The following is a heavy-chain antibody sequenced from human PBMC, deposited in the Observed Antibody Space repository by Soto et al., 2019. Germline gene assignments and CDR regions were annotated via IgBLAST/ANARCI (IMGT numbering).Heavy chain of an antibody. CDR3: ARDEDCSSTSCPFAFDI. V-gene: IGHV1-2*02. CDR2: INPNSGGT. Sequence: QVQLVQSGAEVKKPGASVKVSCKASGYTFTGYYMYWVRQAPGQGLEWMGWINPNSGGTNYAQKFQGRVTMTRDTSISTAYRELSRLRSDDTAVYYCARDEDCSSTSCPFAFDIWGQWTMVTVSS. J-gene: IGHJ3*02. CDR1: GYTFTGYY. D-gene: IGHD2-2*01.